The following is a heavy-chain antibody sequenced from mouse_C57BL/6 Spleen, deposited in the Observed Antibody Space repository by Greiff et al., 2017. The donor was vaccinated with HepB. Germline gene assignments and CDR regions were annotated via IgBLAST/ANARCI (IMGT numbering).Heavy chain of an antibody. CDR2: IYPRSGNT. CDR3: ARVRDYYGSSQYYFDY. Sequence: QVHVKQSGAELARPGASVKLSCKASGYTFTSYGISWVKQRTGQGLEWIGEIYPRSGNTYYNEKFKGKATLTADKSSSTAYMELRSLTSEDSAVYFCARVRDYYGSSQYYFDYWGQGTTLTVSS. J-gene: IGHJ2*01. CDR1: GYTFTSYG. D-gene: IGHD1-1*01. V-gene: IGHV1-81*01.